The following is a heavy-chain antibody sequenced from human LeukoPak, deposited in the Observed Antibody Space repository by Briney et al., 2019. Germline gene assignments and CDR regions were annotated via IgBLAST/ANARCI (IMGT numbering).Heavy chain of an antibody. V-gene: IGHV3-23*01. CDR2: ISGSGSST. J-gene: IGHJ5*02. Sequence: GGSLRLSCAASGFTFSSYAMSWVRQAPGKGLEWLSSISGSGSSTYYADSVKGQFTISRDNSKNTLYLQMNSLRAEDTAVYYCAKDTVAVAALFDPWGQGTLVTVSS. CDR3: AKDTVAVAALFDP. D-gene: IGHD6-19*01. CDR1: GFTFSSYA.